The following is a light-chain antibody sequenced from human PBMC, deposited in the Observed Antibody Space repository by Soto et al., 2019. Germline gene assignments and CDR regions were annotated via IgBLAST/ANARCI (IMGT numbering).Light chain of an antibody. CDR2: EVN. Sequence: QSALTQPASVSGSPGQSITISCAGSSSDIGTYEYVSWYQQYPGQAPKLMIYEVNYRPSGVSNRFSGSKSGNTASLTISGLQAEDEGEYYCNSMTTSTSTRFVFGTGTKVTVL. J-gene: IGLJ1*01. V-gene: IGLV2-14*01. CDR3: NSMTTSTSTRFV. CDR1: SSDIGTYEY.